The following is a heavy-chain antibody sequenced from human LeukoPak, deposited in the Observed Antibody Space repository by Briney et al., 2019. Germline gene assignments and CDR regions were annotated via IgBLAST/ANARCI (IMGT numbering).Heavy chain of an antibody. V-gene: IGHV3-33*01. CDR2: IWNDGSKE. Sequence: GGSLRLSCVGSGFTFSGNGMHWVRQAPGKGLEWVAVIWNDGSKEYYADSVKGRFTISRENSKNTVYLQMNSLRAEDTAVYYCARFYGDDSSGYFDYWGQGTLVSVSS. CDR1: GFTFSGNG. D-gene: IGHD4-23*01. CDR3: ARFYGDDSSGYFDY. J-gene: IGHJ4*02.